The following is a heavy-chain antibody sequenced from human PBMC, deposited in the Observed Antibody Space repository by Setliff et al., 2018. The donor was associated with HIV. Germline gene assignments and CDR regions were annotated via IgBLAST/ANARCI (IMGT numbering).Heavy chain of an antibody. J-gene: IGHJ6*03. CDR2: IYYSGTT. Sequence: PSETLSLTCTVSGGSISSHYWSWIRQPPGKGLEWIAYIYYSGTTNYNPSLKSRVTISADTSKNQISLKVKSVTAADTAVYYCARGVVDYDFWSGSGDYYYMDVWGKGTTVTVSS. V-gene: IGHV4-59*11. CDR3: ARGVVDYDFWSGSGDYYYMDV. D-gene: IGHD3-3*01. CDR1: GGSISSHY.